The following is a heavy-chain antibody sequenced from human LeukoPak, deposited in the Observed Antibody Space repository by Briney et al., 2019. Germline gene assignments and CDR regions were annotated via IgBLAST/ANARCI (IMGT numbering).Heavy chain of an antibody. D-gene: IGHD3-22*01. CDR1: GGSIRSGSHH. V-gene: IGHV4-39*02. CDR2: IYYSGST. CDR3: AKRDDSGGNLVDL. J-gene: IGHJ4*02. Sequence: TSETLSLTCTVSGGSIRSGSHHWAWIRQPPGKGLEWIGSIYYSGSTYYNPSLENRVTISIDTSKNHFSLKLSSLSAADTSVYYCAKRDDSGGNLVDLWGQGTLVTVS.